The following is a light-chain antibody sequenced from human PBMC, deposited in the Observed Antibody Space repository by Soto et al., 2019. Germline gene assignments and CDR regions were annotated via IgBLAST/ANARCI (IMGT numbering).Light chain of an antibody. J-gene: IGKJ4*01. CDR2: KAS. CDR3: QQRSNWFLT. Sequence: DIQMTQSPSTLSGSVGDRVTITCRASQTISSWLAWYQQKPGKAPKLLIYKASTLKSGVPSRFSGSGSGTEFTLTISSLQPDDFAVYYCQQRSNWFLTFGQGTKVDIK. V-gene: IGKV1-5*03. CDR1: QTISSW.